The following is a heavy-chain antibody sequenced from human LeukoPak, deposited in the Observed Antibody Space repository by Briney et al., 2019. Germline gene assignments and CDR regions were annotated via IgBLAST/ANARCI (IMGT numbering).Heavy chain of an antibody. V-gene: IGHV3-21*01. CDR2: ITSGSNYI. CDR3: ARGVAVSATGKYYFDY. J-gene: IGHJ4*02. CDR1: GFAFSTYS. Sequence: GGSLRLSCAASGFAFSTYSMTWVRQAPGKGLEWVSPITSGSNYIYYADSVKGRFTISRDNAKNSLYLQMTSLRAEDTAVYYCARGVAVSATGKYYFDYRGQGTLVTVSS. D-gene: IGHD6-19*01.